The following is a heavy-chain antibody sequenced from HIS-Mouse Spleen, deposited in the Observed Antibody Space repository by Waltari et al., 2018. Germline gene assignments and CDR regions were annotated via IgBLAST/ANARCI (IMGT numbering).Heavy chain of an antibody. CDR2: IYYSGGT. J-gene: IGHJ2*01. D-gene: IGHD6-13*01. CDR3: AREILYSSSWYDWYFDL. V-gene: IGHV4-39*07. Sequence: QLQLQESGPGLVKPSETLSLTCTVSGGSISSSSYYWGWIRQPPGKGLEWIGSIYYSGGTYYNPSLKSRVTISVDTSKNQCSLKLSSVTAADTAVYYCAREILYSSSWYDWYFDLWGRGTLVTVSS. CDR1: GGSISSSSYY.